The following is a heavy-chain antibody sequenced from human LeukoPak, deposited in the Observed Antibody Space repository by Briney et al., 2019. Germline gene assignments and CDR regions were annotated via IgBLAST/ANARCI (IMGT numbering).Heavy chain of an antibody. Sequence: PSETLSLTCAVYGGSFSGYYWSWIRQPPGKGLEWIGEINHSGSTSYNPSLKSRVTISVDTSKNQFSLKLSSVTAADTAVYYCAREPEGYTHDYWGQGTLVTVSS. V-gene: IGHV4-34*01. CDR3: AREPEGYTHDY. CDR1: GGSFSGYY. J-gene: IGHJ4*02. D-gene: IGHD1-1*01. CDR2: INHSGST.